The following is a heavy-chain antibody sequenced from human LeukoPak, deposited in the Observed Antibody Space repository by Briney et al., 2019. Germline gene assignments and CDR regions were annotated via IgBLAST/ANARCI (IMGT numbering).Heavy chain of an antibody. V-gene: IGHV3-53*01. CDR3: ARVGHFDRGMDV. Sequence: GGSLRLSCAASGLTVSRNYMSWVRQAPGKGLEWVSVLYSGGSTYYADSVKGRFTISRDNSKNTLYLQMNSLRAEDTAVYFCARVGHFDRGMDVWGQGTTVTVSS. D-gene: IGHD3-9*01. CDR1: GLTVSRNY. J-gene: IGHJ6*02. CDR2: LYSGGST.